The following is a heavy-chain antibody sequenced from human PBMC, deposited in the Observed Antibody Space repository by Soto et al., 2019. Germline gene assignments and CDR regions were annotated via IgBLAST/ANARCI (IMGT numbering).Heavy chain of an antibody. Sequence: GGSLRLSCAASGFTFDDYAMHWVRQAPGKGLEWVSLISWDGGSTYYADSVKGRFTISRDNGKNSLYLQMNSLRAEDTALYYCAKDGGRKYVVYYFDYWGQGTLVTVSS. CDR2: ISWDGGST. V-gene: IGHV3-43D*03. D-gene: IGHD2-15*01. J-gene: IGHJ4*02. CDR3: AKDGGRKYVVYYFDY. CDR1: GFTFDDYA.